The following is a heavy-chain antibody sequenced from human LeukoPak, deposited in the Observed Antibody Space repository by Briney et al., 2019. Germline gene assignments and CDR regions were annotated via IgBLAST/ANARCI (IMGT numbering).Heavy chain of an antibody. CDR2: INHSGST. V-gene: IGHV4-34*01. Sequence: SETLSLTCAVYGGSFSGYYWSWIRQPPGKGLEWIGEINHSGSTNYNPSLKSRVTISVDTSKNQFSLKLSSVTAADTAVYYCARGREGFDPWGQGTLVTVSS. CDR3: ARGREGFDP. CDR1: GGSFSGYY. J-gene: IGHJ5*02.